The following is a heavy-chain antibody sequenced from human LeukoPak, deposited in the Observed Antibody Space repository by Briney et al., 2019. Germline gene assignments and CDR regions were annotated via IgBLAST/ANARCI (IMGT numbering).Heavy chain of an antibody. J-gene: IGHJ4*02. CDR3: AGDRTAYSYGTLFDY. CDR2: IQYDGSKK. D-gene: IGHD5-12*01. Sequence: GGSLRLSCASTFTFNIYGMNWVRQAPGKGLEWVAFIQYDGSKKYYADSVKGRFTISRDNSRNTLSLQMNSLRTEDTAVYYCAGDRTAYSYGTLFDYWGQGTLVTVSS. V-gene: IGHV3-30*02. CDR1: TFTFNIYG.